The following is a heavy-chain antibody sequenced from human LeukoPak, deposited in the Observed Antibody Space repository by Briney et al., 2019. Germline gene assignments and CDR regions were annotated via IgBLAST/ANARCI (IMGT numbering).Heavy chain of an antibody. CDR3: ARGPVRTHGMDV. Sequence: ASVKVSCKASGYTFTSYAMHWVRQAPGQRPEWMGWKNPNSGRTGFAQKFQGRLTMTTDTSISTAYMELSSLTSEDTAVYHCARGPVRTHGMDVWGQGTTVTVSS. CDR2: KNPNSGRT. CDR1: GYTFTSYA. V-gene: IGHV1-8*02. J-gene: IGHJ6*02.